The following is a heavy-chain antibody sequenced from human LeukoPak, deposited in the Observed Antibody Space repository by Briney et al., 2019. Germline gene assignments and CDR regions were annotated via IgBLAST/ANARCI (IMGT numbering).Heavy chain of an antibody. CDR3: ARTTRSWYEDNDAFDI. J-gene: IGHJ3*02. D-gene: IGHD6-13*01. CDR1: GYTFTIYT. CDR2: INAGNGNR. Sequence: GASVKVSCKASGYTFTIYTIHWVRQAPGQRPEWMGWINAGNGNRRYSGKFQGRVTITRDTSASTANMELSSLRSEDTAVYYCARTTRSWYEDNDAFDIWGQGTTVTVSS. V-gene: IGHV1-3*01.